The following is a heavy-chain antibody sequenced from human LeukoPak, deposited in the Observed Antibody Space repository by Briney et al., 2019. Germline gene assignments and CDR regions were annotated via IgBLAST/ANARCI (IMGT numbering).Heavy chain of an antibody. V-gene: IGHV1-18*01. CDR3: ARSPPSTGYDRFDT. CDR1: GYMFNIYG. CDR2: ISAFNGNT. J-gene: IGHJ4*02. D-gene: IGHD5-12*01. Sequence: ASVKVSCKASGYMFNIYGISWVRQAPGQGLEWMGWISAFNGNTNYARNFQDRVTMTTDTSTCTAYMELTSLRSDDTAVYYCARSPPSTGYDRFDTWGQGTLVTVSS.